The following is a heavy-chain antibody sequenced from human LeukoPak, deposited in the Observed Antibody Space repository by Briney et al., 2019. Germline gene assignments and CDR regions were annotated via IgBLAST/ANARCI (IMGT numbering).Heavy chain of an antibody. V-gene: IGHV4-61*02. CDR2: IYTSGST. CDR3: ARWIQLAFDI. Sequence: SQTLSLTCTVSGGSISSGSYYWSWIRQPAGKGLEWIGRIYTSGSTNYNPSLKSRVTISVDTSKNQFSLKLSSVTAADTAVYYCARWIQLAFDIWGQGTMVTVSS. J-gene: IGHJ3*02. CDR1: GGSISSGSYY. D-gene: IGHD5-18*01.